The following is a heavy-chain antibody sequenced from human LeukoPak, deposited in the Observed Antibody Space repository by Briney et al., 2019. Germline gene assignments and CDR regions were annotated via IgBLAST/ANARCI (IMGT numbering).Heavy chain of an antibody. CDR1: GFTFSSYS. Sequence: GSLRLSCAASGFTFSSYSMNWVRQAPGKGLEWVSSISSSSSYIYYADSVKGRFTISRDNAKNSLYLQMNSLRAEDTAVYYCARGRILFGVAMRAIDYWGQGTLVTVSS. V-gene: IGHV3-21*01. D-gene: IGHD3-3*01. J-gene: IGHJ4*02. CDR3: ARGRILFGVAMRAIDY. CDR2: ISSSSSYI.